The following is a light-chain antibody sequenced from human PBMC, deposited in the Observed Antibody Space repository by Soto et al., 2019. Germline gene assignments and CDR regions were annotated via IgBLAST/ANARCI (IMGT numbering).Light chain of an antibody. Sequence: QLVLTQPPSVSGAPGQRVTISCSGSSSNIGAGYDVHWYQQLPGTAPKLLIYVNSNRPSGVPDRFSGSKAGTSASLAITGLQAEDEAAYYCQSYDSDLSGYVFGTGTKLTVL. V-gene: IGLV1-40*01. CDR1: SSNIGAGYD. J-gene: IGLJ1*01. CDR2: VNS. CDR3: QSYDSDLSGYV.